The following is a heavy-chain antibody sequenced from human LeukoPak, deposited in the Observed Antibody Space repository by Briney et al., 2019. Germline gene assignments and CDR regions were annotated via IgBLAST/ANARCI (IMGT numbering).Heavy chain of an antibody. D-gene: IGHD3-3*01. CDR3: ARSGPSDYYYYYMDV. Sequence: GASVKVSCKASGYTFTGYYMHWVRQAPGQGLEWMGWINPNSGGTNYAQKFQGRVTMTRDTSISTAYMELSRLRSDDTAVYYCARSGPSDYYYYYMDVWGKGTTVTVSS. J-gene: IGHJ6*03. CDR1: GYTFTGYY. V-gene: IGHV1-2*02. CDR2: INPNSGGT.